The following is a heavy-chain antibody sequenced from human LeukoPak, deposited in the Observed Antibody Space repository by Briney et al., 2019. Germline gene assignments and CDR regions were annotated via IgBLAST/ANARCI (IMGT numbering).Heavy chain of an antibody. Sequence: PSETLSLTCTVSGGSIDTYYWNWIRQPPGKGLEWIGYVFHTGSTNYNPSLKSRVTISVDKSNNHFSLNLKPVTATDTSVHFCARHRRHGYCYGDACSLSFWFDPWGQGTLVTVSS. CDR3: ARHRRHGYCYGDACSLSFWFDP. CDR2: VFHTGST. D-gene: IGHD5-24*01. V-gene: IGHV4-59*08. CDR1: GGSIDTYY. J-gene: IGHJ5*02.